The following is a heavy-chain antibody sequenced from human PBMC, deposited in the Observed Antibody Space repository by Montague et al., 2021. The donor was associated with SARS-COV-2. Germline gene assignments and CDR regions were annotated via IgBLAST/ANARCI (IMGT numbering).Heavy chain of an antibody. CDR1: GGSISSGTYY. D-gene: IGHD6-19*01. V-gene: IGHV4-39*01. CDR3: ARRAQWQLSWFFDL. CDR2: INYSGKT. J-gene: IGHJ2*01. Sequence: SETLFLTCTVSGGSISSGTYYWGWVRQPPGKGLEWIGTINYSGKTYYNPSLKSRVTISVDTSKNQFSLKVTSVTAADTAVYYCARRAQWQLSWFFDLWGRGTLVTVS.